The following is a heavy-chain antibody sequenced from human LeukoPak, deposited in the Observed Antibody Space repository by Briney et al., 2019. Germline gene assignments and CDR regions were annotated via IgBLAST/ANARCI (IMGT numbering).Heavy chain of an antibody. CDR1: GFTFTSSA. CDR3: AAGRITKEVDY. Sequence: ASVKVSCKGSGFTFTSSAMQWVRQARGQRLEWIGWIVVGSGNTNYAQKFQERVTITRDMSTSTAYMELSSLRSEDTAVYYCAAGRITKEVDYWGQGTLVTVSS. CDR2: IVVGSGNT. V-gene: IGHV1-58*02. J-gene: IGHJ4*02. D-gene: IGHD3-3*01.